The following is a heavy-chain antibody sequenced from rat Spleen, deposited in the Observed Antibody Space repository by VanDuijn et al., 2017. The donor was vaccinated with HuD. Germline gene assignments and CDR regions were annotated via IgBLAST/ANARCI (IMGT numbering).Heavy chain of an antibody. V-gene: IGHV5-19*01. Sequence: EVQLVESGGGLVQPGRSLKFSCAASGFTFSNYGMHWIRQAPTKGLEWVASITNAAGKVHYPDSVKGRFTISRDNGKSTLYLQLDSLRSEDTATYYCTTDTFYDGTYYPGGFDYWGQGVMVTVSS. J-gene: IGHJ2*01. CDR2: ITNAAGKV. CDR1: GFTFSNYG. D-gene: IGHD1-12*02. CDR3: TTDTFYDGTYYPGGFDY.